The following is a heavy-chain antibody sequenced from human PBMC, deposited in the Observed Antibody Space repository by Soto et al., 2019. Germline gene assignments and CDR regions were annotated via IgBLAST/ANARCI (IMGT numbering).Heavy chain of an antibody. CDR3: ANIAAAGTRYYYGMDV. V-gene: IGHV4-4*02. Sequence: PSETLSLTCAVSGGSISTSNWWSWVRQPPGKGLEWIGEIYHSGSTNYNPSLKSRVTISVDKSKNQFSLKLSSVTAADTAVYYCANIAAAGTRYYYGMDVWGQGTTVTVSS. CDR1: GGSISTSNW. CDR2: IYHSGST. D-gene: IGHD6-13*01. J-gene: IGHJ6*02.